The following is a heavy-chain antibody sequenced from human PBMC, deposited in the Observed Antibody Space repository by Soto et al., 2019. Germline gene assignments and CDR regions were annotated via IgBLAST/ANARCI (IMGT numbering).Heavy chain of an antibody. CDR1: GGSISSYY. J-gene: IGHJ6*02. V-gene: IGHV4-59*01. D-gene: IGHD5-12*01. CDR3: ARVIGGYDYYYYYGMDV. CDR2: IYYRGST. Sequence: SETLSLTCTVSGGSISSYYWSWIRQPPGKGLEWIGYIYYRGSTNYNPSLKSRVTITVATSKNQFSQKLSSVTAADTAVYYCARVIGGYDYYYYYGMDVWGQGTTVTVSS.